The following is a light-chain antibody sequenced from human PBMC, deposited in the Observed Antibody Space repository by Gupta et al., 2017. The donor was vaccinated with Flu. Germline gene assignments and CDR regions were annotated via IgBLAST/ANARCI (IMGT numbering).Light chain of an antibody. Sequence: QTIRITGTGDSLRRCYERWYQQKPEQAPDLIIYDKNIRHAGSPNRVSGSSSGNTAALTITGAPAEEEADYYCHARDSTDNNQAVFGGGTKLTVL. CDR2: DKN. V-gene: IGLV3-19*01. J-gene: IGLJ2*01. CDR1: SLRRCY. CDR3: HARDSTDNNQAV.